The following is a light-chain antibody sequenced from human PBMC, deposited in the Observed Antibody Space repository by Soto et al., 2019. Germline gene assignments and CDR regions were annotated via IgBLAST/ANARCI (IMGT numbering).Light chain of an antibody. Sequence: QSVLTQPPSVSGAPGHMVTISCTGSSSNIGAGYDVHWYQQLPVTAPKLLIYGNSNRPSGVPDRFSGSKSGTSASLAITGLQAEDEADYYCQSYDSSLSGYVFGTGTKVTVL. V-gene: IGLV1-40*01. CDR1: SSNIGAGYD. CDR3: QSYDSSLSGYV. CDR2: GNS. J-gene: IGLJ1*01.